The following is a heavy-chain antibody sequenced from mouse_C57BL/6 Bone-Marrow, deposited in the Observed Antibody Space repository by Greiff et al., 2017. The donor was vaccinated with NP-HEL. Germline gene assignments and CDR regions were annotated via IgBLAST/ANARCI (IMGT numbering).Heavy chain of an antibody. J-gene: IGHJ3*01. V-gene: IGHV10-3*01. D-gene: IGHD2-3*01. CDR2: IRRKSSNYAT. Sequence: EVKLVESGGGLVQPKGSLKLSCAASGFTFNTYAMHWVRQTPGKGLEWVARIRRKSSNYATYYADSVKDRFTISRENSQSMLSLQMNNLKTEDTAMYYCVKDGFWYGCWGNGILVTAAA. CDR3: VKDGFWYGC. CDR1: GFTFNTYA.